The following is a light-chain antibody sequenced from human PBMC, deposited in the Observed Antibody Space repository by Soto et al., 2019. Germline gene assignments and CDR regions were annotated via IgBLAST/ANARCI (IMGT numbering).Light chain of an antibody. CDR2: EVT. CDR3: SSYTSINTLV. Sequence: QSVLTQPASVSGSPGQSITISCTGTSSDVGGYTYVSWYQQHPGKAPKLMIYEVTNRPSGVSIRFSGSKSGMTASLTISGLQAEDEADCYCSSYTSINTLVFGTGTKVTVL. V-gene: IGLV2-14*01. CDR1: SSDVGGYTY. J-gene: IGLJ1*01.